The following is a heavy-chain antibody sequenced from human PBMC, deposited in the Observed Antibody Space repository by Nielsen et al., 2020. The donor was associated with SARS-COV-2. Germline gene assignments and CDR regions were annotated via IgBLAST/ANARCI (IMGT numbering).Heavy chain of an antibody. D-gene: IGHD3-9*01. CDR1: GGSISRGDYY. CDR3: ARGGEYYDILNGHRPPDY. V-gene: IGHV4-30-4*02. CDR2: IYYSGST. J-gene: IGHJ4*02. Sequence: SDILSLTCTVSGGSISRGDYYWSWIRQPPGKGLEWIGYIYYSGSTYYNPSLKSRVTISVDTSKNQFSMKLSSVTAADTAVYYCARGGEYYDILNGHRPPDYWGQGTLVTVSS.